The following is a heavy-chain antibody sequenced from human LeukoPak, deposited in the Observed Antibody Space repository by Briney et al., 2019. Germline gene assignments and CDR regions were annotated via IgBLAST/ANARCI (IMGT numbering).Heavy chain of an antibody. V-gene: IGHV3-23*01. D-gene: IGHD3-22*01. CDR1: GFTFSNAW. J-gene: IGHJ4*02. CDR3: AKVVGLPYYYDSSGYLYYFDY. Sequence: GGSLRLSCAASGFTFSNAWMSWVRQAPGKGLEWVSAISGSGGSTYYADSVKGRFTISRDNSKNTLYLQMNSLRAEDTAVYYRAKVVGLPYYYDSSGYLYYFDYWGQGTLVTVSS. CDR2: ISGSGGST.